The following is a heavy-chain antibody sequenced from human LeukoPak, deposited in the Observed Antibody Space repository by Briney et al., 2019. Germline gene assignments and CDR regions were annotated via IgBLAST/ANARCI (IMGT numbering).Heavy chain of an antibody. Sequence: SETLSLTCTVSGGSISSYYWSWIQQPPGKGLEWIGYIYYSGSTNYNPSLKSRVTISVDTSKNQFSLKLSSVTAADTAVYYCARVVGYYYDSSGYFTDAFDIWGQGTMVTVSS. CDR1: GGSISSYY. J-gene: IGHJ3*02. D-gene: IGHD3-22*01. CDR2: IYYSGST. V-gene: IGHV4-59*01. CDR3: ARVVGYYYDSSGYFTDAFDI.